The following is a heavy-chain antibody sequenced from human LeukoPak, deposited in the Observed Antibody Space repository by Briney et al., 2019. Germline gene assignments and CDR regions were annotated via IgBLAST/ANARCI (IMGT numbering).Heavy chain of an antibody. Sequence: ASVKVSCKASGYTFTSYYMHWVRQAPGQGLEWMGVINPSGGGTSYAQKFQGRVTMTRDTSTSTVYMELSSLRSEDTAVYYCARGSSGWYSVAYWGQGTLDTVSS. D-gene: IGHD6-19*01. V-gene: IGHV1-46*01. CDR1: GYTFTSYY. CDR2: INPSGGGT. CDR3: ARGSSGWYSVAY. J-gene: IGHJ4*02.